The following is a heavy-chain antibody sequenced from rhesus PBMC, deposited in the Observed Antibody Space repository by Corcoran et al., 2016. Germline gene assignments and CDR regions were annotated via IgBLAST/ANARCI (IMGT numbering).Heavy chain of an antibody. V-gene: IGHV4-169*01. CDR3: ARRGNYGNFDY. D-gene: IGHD4-17*01. Sequence: QLQLQESGPGLVTPSETLSVNCAVSGGSIRSTYLSWIRQPPGKGLEWIGRSYGSGSSTNDNPALKSRVTLTVDTSKNQLSLKLSSVTAADTAVYYCARRGNYGNFDYWGQGVLVTVSS. CDR2: SYGSGSST. J-gene: IGHJ4*01. CDR1: GGSIRSTY.